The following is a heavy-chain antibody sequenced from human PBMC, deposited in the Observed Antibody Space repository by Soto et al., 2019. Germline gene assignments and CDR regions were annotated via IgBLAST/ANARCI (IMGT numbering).Heavy chain of an antibody. CDR1: GGTFSTYT. V-gene: IGHV1-69*06. J-gene: IGHJ5*02. CDR3: ARGLECRGYCLDKPTWFAP. Sequence: SVKFSCWASGGTFSTYTFSWVREAPGQGLEWMGRIIPIYGTPYYAQKLKGRVTITADKSTPTVYMELSSLRSDDTAVYFCARGLECRGYCLDKPTWFAPWGQGTLVTVSS. D-gene: IGHD2-15*01. CDR2: IIPIYGTP.